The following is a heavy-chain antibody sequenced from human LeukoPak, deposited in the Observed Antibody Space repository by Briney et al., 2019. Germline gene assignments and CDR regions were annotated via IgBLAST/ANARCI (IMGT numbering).Heavy chain of an antibody. Sequence: GGSLRLSCAASGFTFSSYAMSWVRRAPGKGLEWVSAISGSGGSTYYADSVKGRFTISRDNSKNTLYLQMNSLRAEDTAVYYCAKGGYSSGSPMGFDYWGQGTLVTVSS. V-gene: IGHV3-23*01. CDR2: ISGSGGST. J-gene: IGHJ4*02. CDR3: AKGGYSSGSPMGFDY. D-gene: IGHD6-19*01. CDR1: GFTFSSYA.